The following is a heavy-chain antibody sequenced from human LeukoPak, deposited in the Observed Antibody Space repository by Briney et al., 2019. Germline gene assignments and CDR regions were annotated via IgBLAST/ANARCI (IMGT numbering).Heavy chain of an antibody. V-gene: IGHV3-21*01. Sequence: TGGSLRLSCAASGFTFSSYSMNWVRQAPGKGLEWVSSISSSSSYIYYADSVKGRFTISRDNAKNSLYLQMNSLRAEDTAVYYCARVKELYSSGWVSYYYYMDVWGKGTTVTVSS. CDR2: ISSSSSYI. J-gene: IGHJ6*03. CDR3: ARVKELYSSGWVSYYYYMDV. CDR1: GFTFSSYS. D-gene: IGHD6-19*01.